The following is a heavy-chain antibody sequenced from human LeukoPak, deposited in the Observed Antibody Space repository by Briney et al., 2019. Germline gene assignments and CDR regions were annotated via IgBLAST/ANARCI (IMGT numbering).Heavy chain of an antibody. Sequence: GGSLRLSCAASGFTFSNYAMSWVRQAPGKGLEWVATISGSGVMTYYADSVKGRFTVSGDNSKNTLYLQMSSLTAADTAVYYCAKDRSIGTYYTFDHWGQGTLVTVSA. CDR3: AKDRSIGTYYTFDH. CDR2: ISGSGVMT. CDR1: GFTFSNYA. D-gene: IGHD1-26*01. J-gene: IGHJ4*02. V-gene: IGHV3-23*01.